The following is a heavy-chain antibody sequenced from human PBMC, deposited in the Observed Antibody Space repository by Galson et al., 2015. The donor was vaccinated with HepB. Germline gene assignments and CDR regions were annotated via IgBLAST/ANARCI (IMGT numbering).Heavy chain of an antibody. CDR2: FDPEDGET. CDR1: GYTLTELS. D-gene: IGHD3-10*01. Sequence: SVKVSCKVSGYTLTELSMHWVRQAPGKGLEWMGGFDPEDGETIYAQKFQGRVTMTEDTSTDTAYMELSSLRSEDTAVYYCATSGPDINWFDPWGQGTLVTVSS. CDR3: ATSGPDINWFDP. J-gene: IGHJ5*02. V-gene: IGHV1-24*01.